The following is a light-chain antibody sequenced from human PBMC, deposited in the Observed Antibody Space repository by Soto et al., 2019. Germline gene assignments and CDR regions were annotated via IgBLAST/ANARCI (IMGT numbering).Light chain of an antibody. CDR3: QSYDSSLSGVV. CDR2: GNN. CDR1: SPNIGSGYD. J-gene: IGLJ2*01. Sequence: QSVLTQPPSVSGAPGQRVTISCTGSSPNIGSGYDVHWYQQFPGTAPKLLIYGNNNRPSGVPDRFSGSKSGTSASLAITGLQAEDEADYYCQSYDSSLSGVVFGGGTKLTVL. V-gene: IGLV1-40*01.